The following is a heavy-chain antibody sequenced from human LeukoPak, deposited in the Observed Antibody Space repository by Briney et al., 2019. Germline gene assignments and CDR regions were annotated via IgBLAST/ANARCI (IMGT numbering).Heavy chain of an antibody. CDR2: ISGGGGST. V-gene: IGHV3-23*01. J-gene: IGHJ6*02. CDR1: AFTFSTYA. Sequence: PGGSLRLSCAASAFTFSTYAMSWVRQAPGMGLEWVSVISGGGGSTYYADSVKGRFTISRDNSKNTLFLQMNSLRAEDTAVYYCARDRRDNWRRGSYYYGMDVWGQGTTVTVSS. CDR3: ARDRRDNWRRGSYYYGMDV. D-gene: IGHD1-20*01.